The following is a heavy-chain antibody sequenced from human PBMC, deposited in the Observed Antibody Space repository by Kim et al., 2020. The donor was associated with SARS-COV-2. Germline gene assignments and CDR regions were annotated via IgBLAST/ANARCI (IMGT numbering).Heavy chain of an antibody. CDR2: INPSGGST. CDR3: ARAPDYDFWSGYYFGTEVRTAAPDI. J-gene: IGHJ3*02. Sequence: ASVKVSCKASGYTFTSYYMHWVRQAPGQGLEWMGIINPSGGSTSYAQKFQGRVTMTRDTSTSTVYMELSSLRSEDTDVYYCARAPDYDFWSGYYFGTEVRTAAPDIWGQGTMVAVS. CDR1: GYTFTSYY. D-gene: IGHD3-3*01. V-gene: IGHV1-46*01.